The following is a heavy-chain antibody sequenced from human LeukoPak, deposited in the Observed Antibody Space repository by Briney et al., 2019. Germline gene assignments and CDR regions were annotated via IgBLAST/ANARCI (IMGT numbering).Heavy chain of an antibody. CDR2: INHSGST. D-gene: IGHD2-2*02. Sequence: SETLSLTCAVYGGSFSGYYWSWIRQPPGKGLEWIGEINHSGSTNYNPSLKSRVTISVDTSKNQFSLKLSSVTAADTAVYYCASVFGYCSSTSCYTNPHNWFDPWGQGTLVTVSS. CDR3: ASVFGYCSSTSCYTNPHNWFDP. V-gene: IGHV4-34*01. CDR1: GGSFSGYY. J-gene: IGHJ5*02.